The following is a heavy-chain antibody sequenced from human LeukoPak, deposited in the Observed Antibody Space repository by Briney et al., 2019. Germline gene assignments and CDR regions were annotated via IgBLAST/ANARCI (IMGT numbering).Heavy chain of an antibody. Sequence: PGGSLRLSCAASGFTFSSYWMKWVRQAPGKGLEWVANIKQDGSEKYYVDSVKGRFTISRDNAKNSLYLQMNSLRAEDTAVCYCARDSNRLYYYDSSGYGGAFDIWGQGTMVTVSS. CDR1: GFTFSSYW. CDR3: ARDSNRLYYYDSSGYGGAFDI. V-gene: IGHV3-7*01. J-gene: IGHJ3*02. CDR2: IKQDGSEK. D-gene: IGHD3-22*01.